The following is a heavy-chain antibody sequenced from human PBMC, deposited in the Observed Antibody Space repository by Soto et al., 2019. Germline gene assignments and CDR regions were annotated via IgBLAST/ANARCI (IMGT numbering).Heavy chain of an antibody. J-gene: IGHJ4*02. V-gene: IGHV3-23*01. CDR2: ISGSGGST. CDR3: AKDSSGYYDSSGYYPRWTGGIDY. CDR1: GFTFSSYA. Sequence: PGGSLRLSCAASGFTFSSYAMSWVRQAPGKGLEWVSAISGSGGSTYYADSVKGRFTISRDNSKNTLYLQMNSLRAEDTAVYYCAKDSSGYYDSSGYYPRWTGGIDYWGQGTLVNVSS. D-gene: IGHD3-22*01.